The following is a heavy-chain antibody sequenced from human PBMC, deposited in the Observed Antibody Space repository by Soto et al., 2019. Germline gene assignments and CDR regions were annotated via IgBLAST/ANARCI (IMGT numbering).Heavy chain of an antibody. CDR1: GYTFTSYG. D-gene: IGHD6-19*01. CDR3: ARDRFGSSGWYSYYYYGMDV. V-gene: IGHV1-18*01. CDR2: ISAYNGNT. J-gene: IGHJ6*02. Sequence: QVQLVQSGAEVKKPGASVKVSCKASGYTFTSYGISWVRQAPGQGLEWMGWISAYNGNTNYAQKLQGRVTMTTDTATSTAYMELRSLRSDDTAVYYCARDRFGSSGWYSYYYYGMDVWGQGTTVTVSS.